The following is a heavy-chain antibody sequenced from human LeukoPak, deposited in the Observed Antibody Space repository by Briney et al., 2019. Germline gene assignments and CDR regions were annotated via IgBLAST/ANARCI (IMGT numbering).Heavy chain of an antibody. Sequence: PGGSLRLSCATSGFTFSTYAMTWVRQAPGRGLEWVSAIHSSGGNTYYADSVKGRFTISRDNSKNTLYLQMNSLRAGDTAVYYCAKALGTVGATATFDYWGQGTLVTVSS. CDR1: GFTFSTYA. D-gene: IGHD1-26*01. CDR2: IHSSGGNT. CDR3: AKALGTVGATATFDY. V-gene: IGHV3-23*01. J-gene: IGHJ4*02.